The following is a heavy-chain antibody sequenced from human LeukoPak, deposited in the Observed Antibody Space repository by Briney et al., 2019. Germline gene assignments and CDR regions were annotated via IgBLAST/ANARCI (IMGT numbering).Heavy chain of an antibody. V-gene: IGHV4-39*01. CDR3: ARHCCSGPAKRVFDI. J-gene: IGHJ3*02. Sequence: EASETLSLTCTASGGSIISSDYHWGWVRQPPGKGLEWIGTISYSGNTDYNPSLRSRVTISVDTSNNQFSLRLGSVTAADTAVYHCARHCCSGPAKRVFDIWGQGTMVTVSS. D-gene: IGHD2-15*01. CDR2: ISYSGNT. CDR1: GGSIISSDYH.